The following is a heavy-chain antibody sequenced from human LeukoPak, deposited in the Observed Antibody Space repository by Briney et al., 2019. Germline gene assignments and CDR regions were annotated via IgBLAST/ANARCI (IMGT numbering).Heavy chain of an antibody. CDR3: ARDKVVGANNFDY. CDR1: GFTFSNYW. D-gene: IGHD1-26*01. V-gene: IGHV3-7*01. J-gene: IGHJ4*02. CDR2: IKKDGSDK. Sequence: GGSLRLSCAASGFTFSNYWMSWVRQAPGKGLGWVDNIKKDGSDKYYVDSVKGRFTISRDHDDNSLYLQINSLSAEDTAVYYCARDKVVGANNFDYWGQGTLVTVSS.